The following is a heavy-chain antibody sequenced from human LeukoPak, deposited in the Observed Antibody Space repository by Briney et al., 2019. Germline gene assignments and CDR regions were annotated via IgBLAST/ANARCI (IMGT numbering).Heavy chain of an antibody. CDR1: GFTFSSYW. D-gene: IGHD3-10*01. CDR2: IKQDGSEK. Sequence: GGSLRLSCAASGFTFSSYWMSWVRQAPGKGLEWVANIKQDGSEKYYVDSVKGRFTISRDNAKNSLYLQMNSLRAEDTAVYYCARGITMVRGVIIDHFDYWGQGTLVTVSS. V-gene: IGHV3-7*01. CDR3: ARGITMVRGVIIDHFDY. J-gene: IGHJ4*02.